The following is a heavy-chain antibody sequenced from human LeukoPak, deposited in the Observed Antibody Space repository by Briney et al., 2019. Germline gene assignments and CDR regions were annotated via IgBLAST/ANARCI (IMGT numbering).Heavy chain of an antibody. CDR1: GFTFSSYS. CDR3: ARDLAEWELGGSCDY. D-gene: IGHD1-26*01. V-gene: IGHV3-21*01. Sequence: GRSLRLSCAASGFTFSSYSMNWVRQAPGKGLEWVSSISSSSSYIYYADSVKGRFTISRDNAKNSLYLQMNSLRAEDTAVYYCARDLAEWELGGSCDYWGQGTLVTVSS. J-gene: IGHJ4*02. CDR2: ISSSSSYI.